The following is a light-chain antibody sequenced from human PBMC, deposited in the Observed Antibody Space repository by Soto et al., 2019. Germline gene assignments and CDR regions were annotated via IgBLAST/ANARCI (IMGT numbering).Light chain of an antibody. CDR3: QQYGSSPGT. CDR2: GAS. Sequence: EIVLTQSPGTLSLSPGERATLSCRASQSVSSSYLAWYQQNPGQAPRLLIYGASSRATGIPDRFSGSGSGTDFTLTISRLETEDFAVYSCQQYGSSPGTFGQGTKLEI. V-gene: IGKV3-20*01. J-gene: IGKJ2*01. CDR1: QSVSSSY.